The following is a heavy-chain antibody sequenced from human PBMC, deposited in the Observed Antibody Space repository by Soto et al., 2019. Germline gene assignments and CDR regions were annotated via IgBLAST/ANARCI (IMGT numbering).Heavy chain of an antibody. V-gene: IGHV3-21*01. Sequence: EVQLVESGGGLVKPGGSLRLSCAASGFTFSSYSMTWVRQAPGKGLDWVSSISSSGSDIYYADSLKGRFSIFRDNAKNSLYLQMNSLRAEDTAMYYCARDRMGGSYSGDLYYFYAMDVWGQGTTVTVSS. J-gene: IGHJ6*02. CDR1: GFTFSSYS. CDR2: ISSSGSDI. D-gene: IGHD2-15*01. CDR3: ARDRMGGSYSGDLYYFYAMDV.